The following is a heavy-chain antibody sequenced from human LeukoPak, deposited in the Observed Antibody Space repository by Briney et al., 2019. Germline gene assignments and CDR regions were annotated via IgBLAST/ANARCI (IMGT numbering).Heavy chain of an antibody. V-gene: IGHV4-39*01. D-gene: IGHD1-26*01. CDR1: GGSISSSSYY. CDR3: ALQSSGELPDP. J-gene: IGHJ5*02. CDR2: IYYSGST. Sequence: SETLSLTCTVSGGSISSSSYYWGWIRQPPGKGLEWIGSIYYSGSTYYNPSLKSRVTISVDTSKNQFSLKLSSVTAADTAVYYCALQSSGELPDPWGQGTLVTVSS.